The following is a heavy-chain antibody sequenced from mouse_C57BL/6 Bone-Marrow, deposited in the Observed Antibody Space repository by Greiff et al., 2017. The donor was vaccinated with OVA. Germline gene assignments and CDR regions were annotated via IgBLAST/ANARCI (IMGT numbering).Heavy chain of an antibody. D-gene: IGHD1-1*01. Sequence: EVKVEESGAELVRPGASVKLSCTASGFNIKDDYMHWVKQRPEQGLEWIGWIDPENGDTEYASKFQGKATITADTSSNTAYLQLSSLTSEDTAVYYCTPYYYGSRGYWGQGTTLTVSS. CDR1: GFNIKDDY. CDR2: IDPENGDT. V-gene: IGHV14-4*01. J-gene: IGHJ2*01. CDR3: TPYYYGSRGY.